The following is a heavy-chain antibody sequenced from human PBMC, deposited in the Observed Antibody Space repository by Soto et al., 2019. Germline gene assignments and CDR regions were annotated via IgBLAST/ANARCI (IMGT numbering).Heavy chain of an antibody. D-gene: IGHD2-15*01. CDR3: ASWEYCSGGSCYRYFDY. Sequence: EVQLVESGGGLVQPGGSLRLSCAASGFTFSSYWMHWVRQAPGKGLEWVSRINSDGSSTSYADSVKGRFTISRDNAKNTLYLQMNSLRAEDTAVYYCASWEYCSGGSCYRYFDYWGQGTLVTVSS. J-gene: IGHJ4*02. V-gene: IGHV3-74*01. CDR2: INSDGSST. CDR1: GFTFSSYW.